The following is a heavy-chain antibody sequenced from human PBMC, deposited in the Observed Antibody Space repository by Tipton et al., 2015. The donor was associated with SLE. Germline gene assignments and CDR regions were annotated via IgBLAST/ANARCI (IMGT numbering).Heavy chain of an antibody. CDR2: IIPIFGIP. J-gene: IGHJ3*02. Sequence: QLVQSGAEVKKPGASVKVSCEASGGTLNSHAITWVRQSPGQGLEWMGAIIPIFGIPAYAQRFQGRVTISADASTSTVYMELSSLRSDDTAVYYCARDREYLGLHAFDIWGQGTMVTVSS. D-gene: IGHD2-2*01. V-gene: IGHV1-69*13. CDR3: ARDREYLGLHAFDI. CDR1: GGTLNSHA.